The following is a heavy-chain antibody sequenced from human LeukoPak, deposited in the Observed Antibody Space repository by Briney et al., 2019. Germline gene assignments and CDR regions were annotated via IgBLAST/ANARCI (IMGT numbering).Heavy chain of an antibody. J-gene: IGHJ4*02. CDR1: GFTFSRHA. D-gene: IGHD5-24*01. CDR3: ARELSEMATISPFDY. Sequence: GGSPRLSCAASGFTFSRHAMSWVRQAPGKGLEWVSAISGSDGSTYYADSVKGRSTISRDNSKNTLYLQMNSLRAEDTAVYYCARELSEMATISPFDYWGQGTLVTVSS. CDR2: ISGSDGST. V-gene: IGHV3-23*01.